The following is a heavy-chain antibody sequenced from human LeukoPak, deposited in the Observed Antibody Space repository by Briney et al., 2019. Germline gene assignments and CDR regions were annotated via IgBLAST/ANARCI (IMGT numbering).Heavy chain of an antibody. J-gene: IGHJ4*02. CDR2: ISSSCSTI. CDR1: GFTFSDYY. CDR3: GRRADGGTYYHDSSLDY. D-gene: IGHD3-22*01. Sequence: GGSLRLSCAASGFTFSDYYMSWIRQARGKGLEWVSYISSSCSTIYYADSVKGRFTISRHNAKNLLYLQLNSLRAEDTAVYYRGRRADGGTYYHDSSLDYWGQGTLVTVSS. V-gene: IGHV3-11*04.